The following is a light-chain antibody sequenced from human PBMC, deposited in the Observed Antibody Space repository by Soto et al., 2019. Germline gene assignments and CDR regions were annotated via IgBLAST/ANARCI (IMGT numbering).Light chain of an antibody. CDR3: QQRTKWLPIT. J-gene: IGKJ5*01. CDR2: DVS. V-gene: IGKV3D-11*01. Sequence: EIVMTQSPATLSVSPGERATLSCRAGQGVTTNFAWYQQKSGQSPRLLIYDVSIRATGVPARFSATGSETDFTLTISSLEPEDFAVYYCQQRTKWLPITFGQRTRLEIK. CDR1: QGVTTN.